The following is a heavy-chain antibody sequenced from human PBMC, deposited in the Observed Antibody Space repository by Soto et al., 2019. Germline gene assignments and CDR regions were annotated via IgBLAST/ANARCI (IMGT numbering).Heavy chain of an antibody. D-gene: IGHD6-19*01. J-gene: IGHJ4*02. CDR1: GFSLSTSGMC. V-gene: IGHV2-70*11. CDR2: IDWDDDR. Sequence: PTLVNPTQTLTLTCTFSGFSLSTSGMCVSWIRQPPGKALEWLARIDWDDDRYYSTSLKTRLTISKDTSKNQVVLTMTNMDPVDTATYYCARMVDSSGWYALDYWGQRTPVTVSS. CDR3: ARMVDSSGWYALDY.